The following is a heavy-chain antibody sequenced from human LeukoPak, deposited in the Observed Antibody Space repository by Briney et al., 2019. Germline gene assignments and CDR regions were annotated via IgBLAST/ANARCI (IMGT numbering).Heavy chain of an antibody. Sequence: ASVKVSCTASGYTFTSYDINWVRQATGQGLEWMGWMNPNSGNTGYAQKFQGRVTMTRNTSISTAYMELSSLRSEDTAVYYCAREVGIAAAGRGGYWGQGTLVTVSS. CDR1: GYTFTSYD. CDR2: MNPNSGNT. D-gene: IGHD6-13*01. J-gene: IGHJ4*02. CDR3: AREVGIAAAGRGGY. V-gene: IGHV1-8*01.